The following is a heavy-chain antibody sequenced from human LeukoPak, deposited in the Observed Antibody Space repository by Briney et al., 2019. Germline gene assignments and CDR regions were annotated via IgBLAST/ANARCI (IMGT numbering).Heavy chain of an antibody. CDR2: ISYDGSNK. CDR1: GFTFSSYA. V-gene: IGHV3-30*04. Sequence: GGSLRLSCAASGFTFSSYAMHWVRQAPGKGLEWVAVISYDGSNKYYADSVKGRFTISRHNSKNTLYLQMNSLRAEGTAVYYCARSSRGYSYGYYFDYWGQGTLVTVSS. J-gene: IGHJ4*02. CDR3: ARSSRGYSYGYYFDY. D-gene: IGHD5-18*01.